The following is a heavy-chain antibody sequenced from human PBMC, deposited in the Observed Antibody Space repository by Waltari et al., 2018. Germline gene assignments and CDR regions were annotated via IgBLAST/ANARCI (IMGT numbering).Heavy chain of an antibody. D-gene: IGHD5-12*01. Sequence: QVQLQESGPGLVKPSETLSLTCIVSGGSISSYYWSWIRQPPGKGLECIGYIYYSGSTNYNPSLKSRVTISVDTSKNQFSLKLSSVTAADTAVYYCARVGGGYDLHDAFDIWGQGTMVTVSS. J-gene: IGHJ3*02. V-gene: IGHV4-59*01. CDR3: ARVGGGYDLHDAFDI. CDR2: IYYSGST. CDR1: GGSISSYY.